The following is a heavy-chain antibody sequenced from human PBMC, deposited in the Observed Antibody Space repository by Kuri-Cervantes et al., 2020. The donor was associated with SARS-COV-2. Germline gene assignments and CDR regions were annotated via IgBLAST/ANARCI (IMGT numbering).Heavy chain of an antibody. D-gene: IGHD1-1*01. CDR2: ISYDGSNK. CDR3: ARDQAGTIDY. J-gene: IGHJ4*02. CDR1: GFTFSSYE. Sequence: GGSLRLSCAASGFTFSSYEMNWVRQAPGKGLEWVAVISYDGSNKYYADSVKGRFTISRDNSKNTLYLQMNSLRAEDTAVYYCARDQAGTIDYWGQGTLVTVSS. V-gene: IGHV3-30-3*01.